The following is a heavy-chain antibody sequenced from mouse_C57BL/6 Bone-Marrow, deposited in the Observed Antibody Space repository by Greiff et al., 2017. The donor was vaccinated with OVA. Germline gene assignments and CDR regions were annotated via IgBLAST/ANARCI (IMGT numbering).Heavy chain of an antibody. V-gene: IGHV1-76*01. CDR2: IYPGSGNT. J-gene: IGHJ2*01. Sequence: ASGYTFTDYYINWVKQRPGQGLEWIARIYPGSGNTYYNEKFKGKATLTAEKSSSTAYMQLSSLTSEDSAVYFCAREEDSNYDYWGQGTTLTVSS. D-gene: IGHD2-5*01. CDR1: GYTFTDYY. CDR3: AREEDSNYDY.